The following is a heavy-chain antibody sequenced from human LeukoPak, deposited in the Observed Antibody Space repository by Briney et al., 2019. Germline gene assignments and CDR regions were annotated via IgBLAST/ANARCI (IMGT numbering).Heavy chain of an antibody. V-gene: IGHV4-59*08. CDR2: IYYSGST. CDR1: GGSISSYY. J-gene: IGHJ4*02. D-gene: IGHD1-26*01. Sequence: SETLSLTCTVSGGSISSYYWSWIRQPPGKGLEWIGYIYYSGSTNYNPSLKSRVTISVDTSKNQFSLKLSSVTAADTAVYYCARQLTGSYSYYFDYWGQGTLVTVS. CDR3: ARQLTGSYSYYFDY.